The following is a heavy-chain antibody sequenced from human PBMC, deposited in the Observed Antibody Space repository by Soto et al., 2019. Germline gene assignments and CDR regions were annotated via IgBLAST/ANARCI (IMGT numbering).Heavy chain of an antibody. CDR3: ARKLELRGSYYYYYDMDV. CDR1: GYTFTDYY. CDR2: INSNSGGT. Sequence: ASVKVSCKASGYTFTDYYMHWVRQAPGQGREWMGWINSNSGGTNYAQEFQGRVTMTRDTSISTAYMELSRLRSDDTAVYYCARKLELRGSYYYYYDMDVWGQGTTVTVSS. J-gene: IGHJ6*02. D-gene: IGHD1-7*01. V-gene: IGHV1-2*02.